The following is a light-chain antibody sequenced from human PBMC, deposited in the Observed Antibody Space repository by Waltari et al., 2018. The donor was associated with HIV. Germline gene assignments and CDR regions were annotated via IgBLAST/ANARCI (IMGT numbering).Light chain of an antibody. J-gene: IGKJ4*01. V-gene: IGKV1-9*01. CDR1: QAIGSH. CDR2: AAS. Sequence: DIQLTQSPSFLSASIGDRVTITCRASQAIGSHLAWYQQKPGRGPKLLIYAASTLHTGVPSRFRGSGSGTEFTLTITSLLPDDFASYYCQQLNSYPLTFGGGTKVELK. CDR3: QQLNSYPLT.